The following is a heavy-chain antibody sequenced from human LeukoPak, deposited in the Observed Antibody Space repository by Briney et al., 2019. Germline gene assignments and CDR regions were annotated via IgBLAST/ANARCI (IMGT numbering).Heavy chain of an antibody. CDR2: INTDGSIT. D-gene: IGHD5-24*01. J-gene: IGHJ4*02. Sequence: GGSLRLSCAASGFTFSSYWMHWVRQAPGKGLVWVSLINTDGSITIYADSVKGRFTISRDNAKNTLYLQMNSPRAEATAMYYCARGYGYNDYWGQGTLVTVSS. V-gene: IGHV3-74*01. CDR1: GFTFSSYW. CDR3: ARGYGYNDY.